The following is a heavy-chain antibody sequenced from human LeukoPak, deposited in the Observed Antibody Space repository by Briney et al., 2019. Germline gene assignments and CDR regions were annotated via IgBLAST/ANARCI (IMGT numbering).Heavy chain of an antibody. D-gene: IGHD4-23*01. CDR2: IYYSGSI. Sequence: SETLSLTCTVSGGSTSSYYWSWIRQPPGKGLEWIGYIYYSGSINYNPSLKSRVTISVDTSKNQFSLKLSSVTAADTAVYYCARLEPNLTTVVTLGAFDIWGQGRMVTASS. V-gene: IGHV4-59*08. CDR1: GGSTSSYY. CDR3: ARLEPNLTTVVTLGAFDI. J-gene: IGHJ3*02.